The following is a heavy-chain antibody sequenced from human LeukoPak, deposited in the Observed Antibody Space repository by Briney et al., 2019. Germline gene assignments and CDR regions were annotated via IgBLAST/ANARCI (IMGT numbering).Heavy chain of an antibody. CDR1: GFTFNNYA. J-gene: IGHJ4*02. V-gene: IGHV3-23*01. CDR2: ISGSGGSA. D-gene: IGHD3-3*02. Sequence: GGSLRLSCDAPGFTFNNYAMNWVRQAPGKGLEWVSSISGSGGSAYYADSVKGRFSISRGNSKNTLYLQMNSLRADDTAIYYCARAAFYSSNYFDYWGQGALVAVSS. CDR3: ARAAFYSSNYFDY.